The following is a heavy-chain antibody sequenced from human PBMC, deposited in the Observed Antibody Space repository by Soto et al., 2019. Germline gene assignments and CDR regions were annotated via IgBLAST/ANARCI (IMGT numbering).Heavy chain of an antibody. Sequence: PSETLSRTCAVYGGSFSGYYWSWIRQPPGKGLEWIGEINHSGSTNYNPSLKSRVTISVDTSKNQFSLKLSSVTAADTAVYYCARGDRYSSGDIDYWGQGTQVTVS. CDR3: ARGDRYSSGDIDY. CDR2: INHSGST. CDR1: GGSFSGYY. D-gene: IGHD6-19*01. V-gene: IGHV4-34*01. J-gene: IGHJ4*02.